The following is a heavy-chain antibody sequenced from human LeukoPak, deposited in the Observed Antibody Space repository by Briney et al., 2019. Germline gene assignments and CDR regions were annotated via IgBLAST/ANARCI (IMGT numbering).Heavy chain of an antibody. CDR1: GGSISSSSYY. CDR3: ARLRYSGYYYYYYYYMDV. Sequence: SETLSLTCTVSGGSISSSSYYWGWIRQPPGKGLEWIGSIYYSGSTYYNPSLKSRVTISVDTSKNQFSLKLSSVTAADTAVYYCARLRYSGYYYYYYYYMDVWGKGTTVTISS. J-gene: IGHJ6*03. CDR2: IYYSGST. V-gene: IGHV4-39*07. D-gene: IGHD5-12*01.